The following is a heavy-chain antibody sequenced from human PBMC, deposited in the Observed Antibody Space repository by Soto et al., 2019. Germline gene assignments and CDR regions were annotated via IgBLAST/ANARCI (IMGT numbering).Heavy chain of an antibody. Sequence: GGSLRLSCAASGFTFRNYAMNWVRQAPGKGLEWVSSISGGGDSRKYVDSVKGRFTISRDNSKNTLYLQMNSLRAEDAAVYYCAKDLFTMVRLFDSWGQGTLVTVSS. V-gene: IGHV3-23*01. CDR1: GFTFRNYA. D-gene: IGHD3-10*01. CDR2: ISGGGDSR. CDR3: AKDLFTMVRLFDS. J-gene: IGHJ4*02.